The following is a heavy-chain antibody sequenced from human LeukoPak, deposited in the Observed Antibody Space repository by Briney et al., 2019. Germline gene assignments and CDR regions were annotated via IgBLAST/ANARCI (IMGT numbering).Heavy chain of an antibody. J-gene: IGHJ3*02. CDR2: IYRTRRT. V-gene: IGHV4-4*02. Sequence: SETLSLTCAVSGDSISNNYLWRWVRQFPGKGLEYIGEIYRTRRTNYNPSLKSRVTISIDKSENQFSLNLRSVTAADTAVYYCGRHDYGDSSAAFDIWGQGTMVTVSS. CDR1: GDSISNNYL. CDR3: GRHDYGDSSAAFDI. D-gene: IGHD4-17*01.